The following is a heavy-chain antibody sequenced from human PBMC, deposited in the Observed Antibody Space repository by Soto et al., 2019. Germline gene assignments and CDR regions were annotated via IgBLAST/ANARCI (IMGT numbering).Heavy chain of an antibody. CDR1: GFTFSTYW. D-gene: IGHD5-18*01. CDR3: ARRVGYSYGIMDV. Sequence: EVQLEESGGGLVQPGGSLRLSCVASGFTFSTYWMHWVRQAPGKGLVWVSRINSDGSSTSYADSVKGRFTTSRDNAKNTLSLQMNRLRAEDTAVYYCARRVGYSYGIMDVWGQGTMVT. CDR2: INSDGSST. J-gene: IGHJ6*02. V-gene: IGHV3-74*01.